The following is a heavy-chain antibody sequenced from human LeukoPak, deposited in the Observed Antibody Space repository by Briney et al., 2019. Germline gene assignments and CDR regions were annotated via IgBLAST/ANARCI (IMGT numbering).Heavy chain of an antibody. CDR1: GGSISSGGYY. V-gene: IGHV4-61*02. CDR3: ARDHGDYGGSRKAFDI. CDR2: IYTSGST. Sequence: SETLSLTCTVSGGSISSGGYYWSWIRQPPGKGLEWIGRIYTSGSTNYNPSLKSRVTMSVDTSKNQFSLKLSSVTAADTAVYYCARDHGDYGGSRKAFDIWGQGTMVTVSS. D-gene: IGHD4-23*01. J-gene: IGHJ3*02.